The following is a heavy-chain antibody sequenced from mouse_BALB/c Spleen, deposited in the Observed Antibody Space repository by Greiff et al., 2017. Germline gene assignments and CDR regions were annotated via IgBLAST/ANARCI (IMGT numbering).Heavy chain of an antibody. CDR3: ARGDPFAY. CDR2: ISYDGSN. J-gene: IGHJ3*01. V-gene: IGHV3-6*02. CDR1: GYSITSGYY. Sequence: DVQLQESGPGLVKPSQSLSLTCSVTGYSITSGYYWNWIRQFPGNKLEWMGYISYDGSNNYNPSLKNRISITRDTSKNQFFLKLNSVTTEDTATYYCARGDPFAYWGQGTLVTVSA.